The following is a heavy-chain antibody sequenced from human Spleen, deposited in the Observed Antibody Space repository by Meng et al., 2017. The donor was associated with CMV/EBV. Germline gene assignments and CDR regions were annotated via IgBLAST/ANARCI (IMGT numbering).Heavy chain of an antibody. D-gene: IGHD3-10*01. V-gene: IGHV1-8*03. J-gene: IGHJ4*02. CDR2: MNPNSGNT. CDR1: GYTFTNYD. CDR3: VRLAVRGVVGP. Sequence: CRTSGYTFTNYDINWVRQATGQGLEWMGWMNPNSGNTGYAQKFQGRVTITRDTSINTAYMELSSLRSEDTAVYYCVRLAVRGVVGPWGQGTLVTVSS.